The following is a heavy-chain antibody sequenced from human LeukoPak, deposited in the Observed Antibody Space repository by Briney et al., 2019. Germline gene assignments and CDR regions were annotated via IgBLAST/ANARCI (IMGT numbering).Heavy chain of an antibody. CDR2: INQSGST. CDR1: GGSFSGTY. Sequence: SETLSLTCAIRGGSFSGTYWSWIRQPPGKGLEWIGEINQSGSTNYSPSLKSRVTISVDKSKNQFSLKLSSVNAADTAVYYCARAEIAVAGTGDFDYWGQGTLVTVSS. CDR3: ARAEIAVAGTGDFDY. J-gene: IGHJ4*02. D-gene: IGHD6-19*01. V-gene: IGHV4-34*01.